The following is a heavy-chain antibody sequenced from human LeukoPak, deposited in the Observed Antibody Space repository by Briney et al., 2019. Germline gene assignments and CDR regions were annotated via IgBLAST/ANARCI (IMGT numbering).Heavy chain of an antibody. Sequence: GRSLRLSCAASGFTFSSYAMHWVRQAPGEGLEWVAIISYDGSNKYYADSVKGRFTISRDNAKNSLYLQMNSLRAEDTAVYYCARGGDYGDAPLIDYWGQGTLVTVSS. CDR1: GFTFSSYA. J-gene: IGHJ4*02. D-gene: IGHD4-17*01. CDR3: ARGGDYGDAPLIDY. CDR2: ISYDGSNK. V-gene: IGHV3-30*04.